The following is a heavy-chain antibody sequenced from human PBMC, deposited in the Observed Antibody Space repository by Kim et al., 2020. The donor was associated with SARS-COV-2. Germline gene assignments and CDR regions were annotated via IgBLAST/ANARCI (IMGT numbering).Heavy chain of an antibody. V-gene: IGHV3-9*01. Sequence: GGSLRLSCAASGFTFGDYAMHWVRQAPGKGLEWVSGISWNSGSIGYADSVKGRFTISRDNAKNSLYLQMNSLRAEDTALYYCAKKRRRSSSSGGFDYWGQGTLVTVSS. CDR1: GFTFGDYA. D-gene: IGHD6-6*01. CDR2: ISWNSGSI. J-gene: IGHJ4*02. CDR3: AKKRRRSSSSGGFDY.